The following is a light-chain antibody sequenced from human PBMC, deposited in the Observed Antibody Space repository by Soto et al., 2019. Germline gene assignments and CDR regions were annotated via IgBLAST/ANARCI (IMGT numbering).Light chain of an antibody. Sequence: EIVLTQSPAALSLSPGERATLSCRASQNVNSFLAWYQQKPGLAPRLPIYDASNRATDIPARFSGSGSGTDFTLTISSLEPEDFAVYYCQQCSAWPQTFGQGTKLEIK. CDR3: QQCSAWPQT. CDR2: DAS. J-gene: IGKJ2*01. V-gene: IGKV3-11*01. CDR1: QNVNSF.